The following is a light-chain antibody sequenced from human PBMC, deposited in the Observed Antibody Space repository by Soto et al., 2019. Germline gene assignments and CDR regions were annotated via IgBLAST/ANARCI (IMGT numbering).Light chain of an antibody. Sequence: DIQMTQSPSSLSASVGDRLTITCQASQGITNYLNWYQQKPGTAPKLLIYDASNLETGVPSRFSGSGSGRRFSLIIRNLQPEDIGTYYCQQYDSLPFTFGGGTKVEIK. J-gene: IGKJ4*01. CDR2: DAS. CDR1: QGITNY. CDR3: QQYDSLPFT. V-gene: IGKV1-33*01.